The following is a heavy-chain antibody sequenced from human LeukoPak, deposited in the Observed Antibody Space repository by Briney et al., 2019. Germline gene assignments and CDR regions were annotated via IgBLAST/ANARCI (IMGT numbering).Heavy chain of an antibody. V-gene: IGHV3-7*03. CDR3: VKGGIERFGLVPDWFDP. CDR2: MNHDGSEK. Sequence: GGSLRLSCAASGFTFSTYSMSWVRQAPGKGLEWVANMNHDGSEKYYLDSVKGRFTISRDNAKNSLFLQMNSLRAEDTAIYYCVKGGIERFGLVPDWFDPWGQGTLVSVSS. CDR1: GFTFSTYS. J-gene: IGHJ5*02. D-gene: IGHD3/OR15-3a*01.